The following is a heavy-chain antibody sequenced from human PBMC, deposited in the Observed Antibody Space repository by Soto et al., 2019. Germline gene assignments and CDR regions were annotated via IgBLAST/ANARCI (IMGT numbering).Heavy chain of an antibody. CDR2: ISAHNGNT. CDR1: GYTFTSYG. D-gene: IGHD1-1*01. J-gene: IGHJ4*02. V-gene: IGHV1-18*01. Sequence: QVHLVQSGAEVKKPGASVKVSCKASGYTFTSYGITWVRQAPGQGLEWMGWISAHNGNTDYAQKLQGRVIVTRDTSTSTAYMELSSMISDDPAVYYCARGRYGDYWGQGALVTVSS. CDR3: ARGRYGDY.